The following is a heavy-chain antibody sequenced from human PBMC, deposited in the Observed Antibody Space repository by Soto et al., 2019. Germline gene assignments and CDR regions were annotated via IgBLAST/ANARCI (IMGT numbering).Heavy chain of an antibody. J-gene: IGHJ3*02. CDR2: IGTAGDP. CDR3: ARDGGSGSYGAFDI. V-gene: IGHV3-13*05. Sequence: GGSLRLSCAASGFTFSSYDMHWVRQATGKGLEWVSAIGTAGDPYYPGSVKGRFTISRENAKNSLYLQMNSLRAGDTAVYYCARDGGSGSYGAFDIWGQGTMVTVSS. CDR1: GFTFSSYD. D-gene: IGHD1-26*01.